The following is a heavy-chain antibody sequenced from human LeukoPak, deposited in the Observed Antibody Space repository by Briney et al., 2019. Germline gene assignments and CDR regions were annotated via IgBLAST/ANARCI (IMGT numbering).Heavy chain of an antibody. V-gene: IGHV3-15*01. CDR2: IKSKIDGGTT. Sequence: GGSLRLSCAASGFIFSNAWMSWVRQAPGKGLEWVGRIKSKIDGGTTDYAAPVKGRFTISRDDSKNTLYLQMNSLKTEDTAVYYCTTDRYGSGSYGDYYYYYGMDVWGQGTTVTVSS. D-gene: IGHD3-10*01. J-gene: IGHJ6*02. CDR1: GFIFSNAW. CDR3: TTDRYGSGSYGDYYYYYGMDV.